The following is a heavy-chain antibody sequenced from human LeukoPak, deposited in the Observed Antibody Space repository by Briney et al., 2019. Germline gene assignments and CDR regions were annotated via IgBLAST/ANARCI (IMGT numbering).Heavy chain of an antibody. J-gene: IGHJ4*02. Sequence: SETLSLTCTVSGGSISSYYWSWIRQPPGKGLEWVGYIYYSGSTNYNPSLKSRVTISVDTSKNQFSLKLSSVTAADTAVYYCAAEGAAAGTQGFDYWGQGTLVTVSS. CDR2: IYYSGST. CDR3: AAEGAAAGTQGFDY. CDR1: GGSISSYY. V-gene: IGHV4-59*01. D-gene: IGHD6-13*01.